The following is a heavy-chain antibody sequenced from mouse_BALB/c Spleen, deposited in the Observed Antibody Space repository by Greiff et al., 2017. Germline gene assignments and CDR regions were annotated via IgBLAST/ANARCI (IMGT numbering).Heavy chain of an antibody. CDR1: GFTFSSYT. CDR2: ISNGGGST. J-gene: IGHJ3*01. Sequence: EVQVVESGGGLVQPGGSLKLSCAASGFTFSSYTMSWVRQTPEKRLEWVAYISNGGGSTYYPDTVKGRFTISRDNAKNTLYLQMSSLKSEDTAMYYCARAHYYDYETWFAYWGQGTLVTVSA. V-gene: IGHV5-12-2*01. CDR3: ARAHYYDYETWFAY. D-gene: IGHD2-4*01.